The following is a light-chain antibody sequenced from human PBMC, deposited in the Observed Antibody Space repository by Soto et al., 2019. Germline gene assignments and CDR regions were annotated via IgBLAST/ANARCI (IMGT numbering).Light chain of an antibody. Sequence: QSVLTQPPSASGTPGQRGTIACSGSSSNVGSNYVYWYQQVPGTAPILLMHWDGQRPSGVPDRFSGSKSGTSASLAISGLRAEDEADYYCAAWDDSLSGVVVGGGTKLTVL. J-gene: IGLJ3*02. V-gene: IGLV1-47*01. CDR3: AAWDDSLSGVV. CDR1: SSNVGSNY. CDR2: WDG.